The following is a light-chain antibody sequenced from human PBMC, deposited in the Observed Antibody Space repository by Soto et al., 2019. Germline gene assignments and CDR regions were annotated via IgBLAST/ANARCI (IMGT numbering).Light chain of an antibody. CDR1: QGISSH. J-gene: IGKJ5*01. Sequence: IQLTQSPSSLSASVGDRFAVTCRASQGISSHLAWYQQKPGKAPKLLIYAASTLQTGVPSRFSGGGSGTDFTLTLSSLQPEDFATYYCQQVNSFPSTFGQGTRLEIK. CDR2: AAS. CDR3: QQVNSFPST. V-gene: IGKV1-9*01.